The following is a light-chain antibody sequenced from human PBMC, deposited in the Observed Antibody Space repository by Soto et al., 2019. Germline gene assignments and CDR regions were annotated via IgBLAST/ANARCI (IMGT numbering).Light chain of an antibody. CDR3: QSYDSSLSGGV. CDR1: SSNIGAGYD. CDR2: VNN. Sequence: AVVTQPPSVSGAPGQRVAISCTGTSSNIGAGYDVHWYQQLPGTAPKLLIYVNNNRPSGVPDRFSASKSGTSASLAITGLQVEDEADYYCQSYDSSLSGGVFGGGTQLTVL. V-gene: IGLV1-40*01. J-gene: IGLJ3*02.